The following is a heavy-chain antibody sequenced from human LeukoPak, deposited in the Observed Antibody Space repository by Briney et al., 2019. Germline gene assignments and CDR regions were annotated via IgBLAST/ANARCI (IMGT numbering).Heavy chain of an antibody. V-gene: IGHV1-46*01. CDR2: INPSGGST. CDR1: GYTFTSYY. Sequence: GASVKVYCKASGYTFTSYYMHWVRQAPGQGLEWMGIINPSGGSTSYAQKFQGRVTMTRDTSTSTVYMELSSLRSEDTAVYYCASSRGSYYPFDYWGQGTLVTVSS. CDR3: ASSRGSYYPFDY. D-gene: IGHD1-26*01. J-gene: IGHJ4*02.